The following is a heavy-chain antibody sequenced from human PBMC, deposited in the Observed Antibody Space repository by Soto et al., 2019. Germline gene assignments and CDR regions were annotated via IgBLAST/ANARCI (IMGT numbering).Heavy chain of an antibody. CDR1: GYSFTSYW. D-gene: IGHD1-26*01. Sequence: PGESLKISCKGSGYSFTSYWIGWVREMPGKGLEWMGIIYPGDSDTRYSPSFQGQVTISRDNSKNTLYMQMDSLRADDTAVYYCARDFTAGATYSGPSYYAMDVWGQGTTVTVSS. J-gene: IGHJ6*02. CDR3: ARDFTAGATYSGPSYYAMDV. CDR2: IYPGDSDT. V-gene: IGHV5-51*01.